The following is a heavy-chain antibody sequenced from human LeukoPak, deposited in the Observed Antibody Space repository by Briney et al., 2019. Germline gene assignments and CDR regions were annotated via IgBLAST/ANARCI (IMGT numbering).Heavy chain of an antibody. Sequence: GGSLRLSCAASGFTFSSYAMSWVRQAPGKGLEWVSGISGSGGSTYYADSVKGRFTISRDNSKNTLYLQMNSLRAEDTAVYYCAKAPTSGVIKYYFDYWGQGTLVTVSS. CDR3: AKAPTSGVIKYYFDY. CDR2: ISGSGGST. CDR1: GFTFSSYA. D-gene: IGHD3-16*01. J-gene: IGHJ4*02. V-gene: IGHV3-23*01.